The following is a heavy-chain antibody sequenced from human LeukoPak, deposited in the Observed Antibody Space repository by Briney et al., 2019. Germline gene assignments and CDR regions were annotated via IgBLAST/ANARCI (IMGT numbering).Heavy chain of an antibody. Sequence: PGVSLRLSCAASGFTSGFTFTKYWMSWVRQAPGKGLQWVANIKEDGSAEFYVDSVKGRFTISRDNAKNSLYLQMNSLRVEDTAVYYCATSRDAPMEKGGQGTLVTVSS. D-gene: IGHD5-18*01. CDR2: IKEDGSAE. V-gene: IGHV3-7*01. J-gene: IGHJ4*02. CDR1: GFTFTKYW. CDR3: ATSRDAPMEK.